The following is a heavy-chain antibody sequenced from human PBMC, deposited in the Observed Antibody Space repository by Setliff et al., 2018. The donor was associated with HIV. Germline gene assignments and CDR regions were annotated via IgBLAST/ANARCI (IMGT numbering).Heavy chain of an antibody. Sequence: SETLSLTCTVTGGSISSNNFYWGWIRQPPGKGLEWIGTIYSSGDSFYDPSLKSRVTTSIDSSKNQFSLKLSSVTAADTAVYYCARGGYNWNDDLDYWGQGTLVTVSS. D-gene: IGHD1-1*01. CDR3: ARGGYNWNDDLDY. V-gene: IGHV4-39*01. CDR2: IYSSGDS. J-gene: IGHJ4*02. CDR1: GGSISSNNFY.